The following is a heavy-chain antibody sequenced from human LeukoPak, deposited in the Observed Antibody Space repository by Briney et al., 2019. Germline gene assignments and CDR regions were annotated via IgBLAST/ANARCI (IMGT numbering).Heavy chain of an antibody. CDR3: RRHVRFGDYRPHYFDY. J-gene: IGHJ4*02. CDR2: IYTSGST. V-gene: IGHV4-59*10. CDR1: GSXXXXY. Sequence: GSXXXXYWRWIGXPAGKGLEWIGRIYTSGSTNYNPSLKSGVTISVDTSKKEFSLKLSSVTAAETAVYYGRRHVRFGDYRPHYFDYWGQGTLVTVSS. D-gene: IGHD4-17*01.